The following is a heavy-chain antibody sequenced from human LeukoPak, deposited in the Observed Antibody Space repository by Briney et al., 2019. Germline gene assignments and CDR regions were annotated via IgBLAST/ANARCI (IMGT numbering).Heavy chain of an antibody. Sequence: ASVRVSCKVSGYTLTELSMHWVRQAPGKGLEWMGGFDPEDGETIYAQKFQGRVTMTEDTSTDTAYMELSSLRSEDTAVYYCATPVARERSTPDAFDIWGQGTMVTVSS. CDR3: ATPVARERSTPDAFDI. J-gene: IGHJ3*02. CDR2: FDPEDGET. CDR1: GYTLTELS. D-gene: IGHD6-19*01. V-gene: IGHV1-24*01.